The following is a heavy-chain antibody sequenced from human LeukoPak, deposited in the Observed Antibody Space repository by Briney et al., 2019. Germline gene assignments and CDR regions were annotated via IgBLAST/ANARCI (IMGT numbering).Heavy chain of an antibody. Sequence: GGPLRLSCAASGFTFSSYEMNWVRQAPGRGLEWVSFIRYDGTIKYYADSVKGRFTISRDNSKNTMYLQMNSVRPEDTAVYYCAKDLMPRKRESWNRIPAAGPQPPDYWGQGTLVTVSS. J-gene: IGHJ4*02. CDR1: GFTFSSYE. CDR2: IRYDGTIK. V-gene: IGHV3-30*02. D-gene: IGHD6-13*01. CDR3: AKDLMPRKRESWNRIPAAGPQPPDY.